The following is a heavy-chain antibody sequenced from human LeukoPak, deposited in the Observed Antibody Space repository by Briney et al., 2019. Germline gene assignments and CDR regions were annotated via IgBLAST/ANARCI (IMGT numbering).Heavy chain of an antibody. V-gene: IGHV3-23*01. CDR2: IGNTET. Sequence: GGSLRLSCATSGFPFETNAMSWVRQAPPKGLDWVARIGNTETFYADSVTGRFATSRDNSKNTVNLQMNRLRVEDTAIYYCAKDWIQFNRVFDCFDSWGQGTLVTVSS. D-gene: IGHD5-18*01. J-gene: IGHJ4*02. CDR3: AKDWIQFNRVFDCFDS. CDR1: GFPFETNA.